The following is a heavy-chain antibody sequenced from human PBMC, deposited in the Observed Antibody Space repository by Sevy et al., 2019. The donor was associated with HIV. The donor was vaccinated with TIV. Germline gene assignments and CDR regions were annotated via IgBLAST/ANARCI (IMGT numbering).Heavy chain of an antibody. V-gene: IGHV3-23*01. CDR2: LSFGCGEI. D-gene: IGHD2-8*01. CDR1: GFTFSKYS. CDR3: AREGCTKPHDY. Sequence: GGSLRLSCAASGFTFSKYSMSWVRQPPGKGLEWVSTLSFGCGEINYADSVKGRFTISRDKSKSSVYLQMNNLRPEDTDVYYCAREGCTKPHDYWGQGTLVTVSS. J-gene: IGHJ4*02.